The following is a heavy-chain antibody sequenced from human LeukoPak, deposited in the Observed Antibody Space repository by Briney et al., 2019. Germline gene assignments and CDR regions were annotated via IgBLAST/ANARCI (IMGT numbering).Heavy chain of an antibody. D-gene: IGHD3-22*01. CDR2: IYYSGST. CDR1: GGSISSSSYY. Sequence: SETLSLTCTVSGGSISSSSYYWGWIRQPPGKGLEWIGSIYYSGSTYYNPSLKSRVTISVDTSKNQFSLKLSSVTAADTAVYYCARDYYDSSGKEYNWFDPWGQGTLVTVSS. CDR3: ARDYYDSSGKEYNWFDP. J-gene: IGHJ5*02. V-gene: IGHV4-39*07.